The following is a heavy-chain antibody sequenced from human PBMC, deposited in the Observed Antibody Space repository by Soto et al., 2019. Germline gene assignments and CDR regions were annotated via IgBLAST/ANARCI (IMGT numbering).Heavy chain of an antibody. V-gene: IGHV3-33*01. J-gene: IGHJ6*02. CDR3: TRATFDV. CDR1: GFSFSTYA. CDR2: IWFDGVKE. Sequence: VGSLRPSCAVSGFSFSTYAMHWVRQAPGKGLEWLAIIWFDGVKEYYAESVRGRFTISIDNSKNTVFLQMDTVGAEDSALYYCTRATFDVWGQGTTVTVSS.